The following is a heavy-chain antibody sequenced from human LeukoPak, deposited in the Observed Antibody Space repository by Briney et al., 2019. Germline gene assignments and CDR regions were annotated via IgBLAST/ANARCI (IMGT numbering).Heavy chain of an antibody. CDR3: ARDYYDSSGSRYYYYYGMDV. CDR1: GFTFSSFA. CDR2: ISYDGSNK. J-gene: IGHJ6*02. Sequence: GGSLRLSCAASGFTFSSFAIHWVRQAPGKGLEWVAVISYDGSNKYYADSVKGRFTISRDNSKNTPYLQMNSQRTEDTAVYYCARDYYDSSGSRYYYYYGMDVWGQGTTVTVSS. V-gene: IGHV3-30-3*01. D-gene: IGHD3-22*01.